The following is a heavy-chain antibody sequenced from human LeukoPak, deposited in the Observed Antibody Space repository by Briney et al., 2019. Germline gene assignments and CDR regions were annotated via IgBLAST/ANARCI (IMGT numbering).Heavy chain of an antibody. Sequence: ASLKVSCKASGYTFTNYGISWVRQAPGKGLEWMGWISAYNGNTNYAQKLQGRVTMTTDTSTTTAYMELRSLRSDDTAVYYCARPIQVGATFFDYWGQGTLVTVSS. D-gene: IGHD1-26*01. V-gene: IGHV1-18*01. J-gene: IGHJ4*02. CDR2: ISAYNGNT. CDR1: GYTFTNYG. CDR3: ARPIQVGATFFDY.